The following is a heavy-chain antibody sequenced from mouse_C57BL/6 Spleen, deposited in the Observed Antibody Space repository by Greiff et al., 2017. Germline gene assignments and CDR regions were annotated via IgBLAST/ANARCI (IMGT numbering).Heavy chain of an antibody. CDR1: YFAFMASA. V-gene: IGHV1-49*01. CDR3: ATGGPYGKLDY. J-gene: IGHJ2*01. CDR2: FTMYSDAT. Sequence: LQQSGAELVRPGSSVTLSCKDSYFAFMASAMHWVQQRPGHGLEWIGSFTMYSDATEYTENFKGKATLTANSSSSTAYMELSSRTSEDAAVYYCATGGPYGKLDYGGQGTTLTVSS. D-gene: IGHD2-1*01.